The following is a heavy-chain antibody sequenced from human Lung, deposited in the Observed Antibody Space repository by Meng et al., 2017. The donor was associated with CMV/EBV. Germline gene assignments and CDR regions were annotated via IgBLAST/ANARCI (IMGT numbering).Heavy chain of an antibody. V-gene: IGHV1-18*01. J-gene: IGHJ6*02. CDR2: ISTYTGNT. Sequence: ASXXVSXKASGYTFNNYAIITWVRQAPGEGLEWMGQISTYTGNTIYAQKLQGRVTITTDTSTSTAYMELRSLRSDDSSVYYCAREYDGSGNYGMDVGGQGTXVTVSS. D-gene: IGHD3-22*01. CDR3: AREYDGSGNYGMDV. CDR1: GYTFNNYA.